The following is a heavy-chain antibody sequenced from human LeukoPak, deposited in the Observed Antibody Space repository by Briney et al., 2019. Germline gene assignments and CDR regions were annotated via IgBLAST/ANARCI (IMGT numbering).Heavy chain of an antibody. V-gene: IGHV3-74*01. CDR3: ARDSDYGFDR. J-gene: IGHJ4*02. D-gene: IGHD4-17*01. Sequence: GGSLRLSCAASGFTFNSYWMHWVRQPPGKGLVCVSRISSDGRSTSYADSVKGRFTISRDNAKNTLYLQMNSLRAEDTAVYYCARDSDYGFDRWGQGTLVTASS. CDR1: GFTFNSYW. CDR2: ISSDGRST.